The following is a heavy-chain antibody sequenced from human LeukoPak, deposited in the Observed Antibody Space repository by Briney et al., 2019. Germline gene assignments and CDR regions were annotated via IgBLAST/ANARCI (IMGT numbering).Heavy chain of an antibody. CDR2: INHSGST. D-gene: IGHD6-19*01. CDR1: GGSFSGYY. V-gene: IGHV4-34*01. J-gene: IGHJ4*02. Sequence: PSETLSLTCAVYGGSFSGYYWSWIRQPPGKGLEWIGEINHSGSTNYNPSLKSRVTISVDTSKNQFSLKLSSVTAADTAVYYCARGRMAVARLSPTPTRLDYWGQGTLVTVSS. CDR3: ARGRMAVARLSPTPTRLDY.